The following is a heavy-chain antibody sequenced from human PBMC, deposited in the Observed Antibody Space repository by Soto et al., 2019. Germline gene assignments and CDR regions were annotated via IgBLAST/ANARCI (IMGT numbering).Heavy chain of an antibody. D-gene: IGHD3-22*01. CDR3: AISLDSSGYYHYYYSGMDI. CDR2: IYHTGTT. J-gene: IGHJ6*02. V-gene: IGHV4-39*01. Sequence: PSETLSLTCTVSLDSVSSSTYYWGWILKPPGKALEWIGCIYHTGTTYYNPSLKSRVTISVDTSKNQFSLKLSSVTAADTAVYYCAISLDSSGYYHYYYSGMDIWGQGTTVTVSS. CDR1: LDSVSSSTYY.